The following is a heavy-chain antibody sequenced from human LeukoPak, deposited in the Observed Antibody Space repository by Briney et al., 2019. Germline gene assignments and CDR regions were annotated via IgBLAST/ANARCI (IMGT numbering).Heavy chain of an antibody. CDR2: IYTTGST. J-gene: IGHJ6*02. CDR1: GGSISSYY. Sequence: PSETLSLTCTVSGGSISSYYWTWIRQPAGKGLEWIGRIYTTGSTNYNPSLNSRVTMSVDTSKNQFSLKLSSVTAADTAVYYCARVRLGYCSSTSCYSGRNYYYYYGMDVWGQGTTVTVSS. CDR3: ARVRLGYCSSTSCYSGRNYYYYYGMDV. V-gene: IGHV4-4*07. D-gene: IGHD2-2*01.